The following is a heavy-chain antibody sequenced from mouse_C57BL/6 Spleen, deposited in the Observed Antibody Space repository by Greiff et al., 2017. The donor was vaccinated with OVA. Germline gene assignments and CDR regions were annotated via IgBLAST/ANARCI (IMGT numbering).Heavy chain of an antibody. CDR1: GYTFTSYW. CDR2: IHPNSGST. D-gene: IGHD1-1*01. J-gene: IGHJ2*01. V-gene: IGHV1-64*01. CDR3: ARYYYGSSDFDY. Sequence: VQLQQSGAELVKPGASVKLSCKASGYTFTSYWMHWVKQRPGQGLEWIGMIHPNSGSTNYNEKFKSKATLTVDNSSSTAYMQLSSLTSEDAAVDIWARYYYGSSDFDYWGQGTTLTVSS.